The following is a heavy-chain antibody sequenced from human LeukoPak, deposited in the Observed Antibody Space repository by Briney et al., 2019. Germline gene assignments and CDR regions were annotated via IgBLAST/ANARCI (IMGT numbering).Heavy chain of an antibody. CDR2: IYYSGST. J-gene: IGHJ4*02. CDR3: ARGTPYYYDSSGYSFFDY. V-gene: IGHV4-59*01. D-gene: IGHD3-22*01. CDR1: GGSISSYY. Sequence: SETLSLTCTVSGGSISSYYGSWIRQPPGKGLEWIGYIYYSGSTNYNPSLKSRVTISVDTSKNQFSLKLSSVTAADTAVYYCARGTPYYYDSSGYSFFDYWGQGTLVTVSS.